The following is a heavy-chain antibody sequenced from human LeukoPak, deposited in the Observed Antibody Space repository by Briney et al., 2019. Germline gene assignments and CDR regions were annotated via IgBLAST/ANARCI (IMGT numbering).Heavy chain of an antibody. CDR2: ISSSSYI. Sequence: GGSLRLSCAASGFTFSSYTMNWVRQAPGKGLEWVSYISSSSYISYADSLKGRFTISRDNAKNSLYLQMNSLRAEDTAVYYCARDYSSSCWNWGQGTLVTVSS. CDR1: GFTFSSYT. CDR3: ARDYSSSCWN. J-gene: IGHJ4*02. D-gene: IGHD6-13*01. V-gene: IGHV3-21*01.